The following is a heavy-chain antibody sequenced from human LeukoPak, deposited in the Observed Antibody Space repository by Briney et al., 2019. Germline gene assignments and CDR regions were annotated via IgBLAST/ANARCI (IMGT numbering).Heavy chain of an antibody. D-gene: IGHD1-26*01. Sequence: GGSLRLSCAASGFTFSSYAMNWVRQAPGKGLEWVSAISGNGGSTYYGDSVKGRFTISRDNSKNTLYLQMNSLRAEDTAVYYCAKDSGAFDYWGQGTLVTVSS. CDR3: AKDSGAFDY. CDR2: ISGNGGST. J-gene: IGHJ4*02. CDR1: GFTFSSYA. V-gene: IGHV3-23*01.